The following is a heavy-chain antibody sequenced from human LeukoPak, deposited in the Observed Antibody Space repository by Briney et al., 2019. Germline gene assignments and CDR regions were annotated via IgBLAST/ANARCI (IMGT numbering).Heavy chain of an antibody. D-gene: IGHD3-22*01. CDR3: ARESGDYYDNNWFDP. CDR2: IIPIFGTA. V-gene: IGHV1-69*13. J-gene: IGHJ5*02. Sequence: SVKVSCKASGGTFSSYAIRWVRQAPGQGLEWMGGIIPIFGTANYAQKFQGRVTITADESTSTAYMELSSLRSEDTAVYYCARESGDYYDNNWFDPWGQGTLVTVSS. CDR1: GGTFSSYA.